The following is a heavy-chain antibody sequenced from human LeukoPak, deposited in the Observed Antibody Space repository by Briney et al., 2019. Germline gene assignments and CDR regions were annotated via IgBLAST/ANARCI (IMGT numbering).Heavy chain of an antibody. CDR3: ARDRDNLVTAISPASYYYYMDV. Sequence: ASVKVSCTASGYTFTGYYMHWVRQAPGQGLEWMGWINPNSGGTNYAQKFQGRVTMTRDTSISTAYMELSRLRSDDTAVYYCARDRDNLVTAISPASYYYYMDVWGKGTTVTVPS. CDR2: INPNSGGT. J-gene: IGHJ6*03. D-gene: IGHD2-21*02. V-gene: IGHV1-2*02. CDR1: GYTFTGYY.